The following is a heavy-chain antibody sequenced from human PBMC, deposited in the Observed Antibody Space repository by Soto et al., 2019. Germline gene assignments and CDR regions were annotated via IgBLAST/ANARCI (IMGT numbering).Heavy chain of an antibody. D-gene: IGHD5-18*01. CDR1: GFTFSNYK. V-gene: IGHV3-21*01. Sequence: GGSLRLSCAVFGFTFSNYKMSWVRQAPGKGLEWVSSGSSTSGYIYYGDSVKGRFTIYRDNAKNSLYLQMNSLRAEETAVYYCARANVDTSVVNEYYFDYWGQGTLVTVSS. CDR3: ARANVDTSVVNEYYFDY. J-gene: IGHJ4*02. CDR2: GSSTSGYI.